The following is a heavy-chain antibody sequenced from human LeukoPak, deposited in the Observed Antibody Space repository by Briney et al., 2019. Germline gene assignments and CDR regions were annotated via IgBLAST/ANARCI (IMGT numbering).Heavy chain of an antibody. J-gene: IGHJ3*02. CDR3: ARCGGYSYGLGESPQGAFDI. V-gene: IGHV1-8*01. CDR1: GYTFTSYD. Sequence: ASVKVSCKTSGYTFTSYDINWVRQATGQGLEWMGWMNHNSGNRGYAQKFQERVTITRDMSTSTAYMELSSLRSEDTAVYYCARCGGYSYGLGESPQGAFDIWGQGTMVTVSS. CDR2: MNHNSGNR. D-gene: IGHD5-18*01.